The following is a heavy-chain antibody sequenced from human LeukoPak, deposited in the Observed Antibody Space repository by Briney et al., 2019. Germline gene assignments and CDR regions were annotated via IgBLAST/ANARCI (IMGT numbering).Heavy chain of an antibody. CDR2: ISDRGDNK. V-gene: IGHV3-23*01. J-gene: IGHJ4*02. D-gene: IGHD6-19*01. Sequence: PGGSLRLSCAASGFTFSDYYMSWIRQAPGKGLEWVSAISDRGDNKQYTDSVKGRLTISRDNSKNTLYLQMNSLRADDTAVYYCAKSSRYGTGWYGRIDYWGQGTLVTVS. CDR1: GFTFSDYY. CDR3: AKSSRYGTGWYGRIDY.